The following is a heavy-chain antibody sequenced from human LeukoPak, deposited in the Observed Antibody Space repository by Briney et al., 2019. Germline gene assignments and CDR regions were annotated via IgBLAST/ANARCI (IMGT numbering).Heavy chain of an antibody. V-gene: IGHV3-7*01. CDR1: GFTFSRFL. D-gene: IGHD6-6*01. CDR2: IKQDGSEK. Sequence: GGSLRLSCAASGFTFSRFLMTWFRQAPGKGLEWVANIKQDGSEKYYVDSTKGRFTISRDNAKNSLYLQMNSLRAEDTAVYYCAREQGGSSTSDYWGQGTLVTVSS. CDR3: AREQGGSSTSDY. J-gene: IGHJ4*02.